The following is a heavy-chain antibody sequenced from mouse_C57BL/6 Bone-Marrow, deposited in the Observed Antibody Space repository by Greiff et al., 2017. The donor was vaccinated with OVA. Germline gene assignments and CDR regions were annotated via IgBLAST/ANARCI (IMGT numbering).Heavy chain of an antibody. Sequence: EVQLQESGPGLVKPSQSLSLTCSVTGYSITSGYYWNWIRQFPGNKLEWMGYISYDGSNNYNPSLKNRISITRDTSENQFFLKLNSVTTEDTATYYCAREDFDYWGQGATLTVSS. V-gene: IGHV3-6*01. CDR1: GYSITSGYY. CDR3: AREDFDY. CDR2: ISYDGSN. J-gene: IGHJ2*01.